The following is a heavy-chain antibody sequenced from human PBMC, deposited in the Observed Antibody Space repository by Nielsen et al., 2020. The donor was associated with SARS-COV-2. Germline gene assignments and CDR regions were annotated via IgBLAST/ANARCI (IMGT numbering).Heavy chain of an antibody. CDR1: GFTFSDYY. D-gene: IGHD6-19*01. J-gene: IGHJ5*02. CDR3: ARVAEAVAGRLTFDP. Sequence: GESLKISCAASGFTFSDYYMSWIRQAPGKGLEWVSYISSSSGYTNYADSVKGRFTISRDNAKNSLYLQMNSLGAEDTAVYYCARVAEAVAGRLTFDPWGQGTLVTVSS. V-gene: IGHV3-11*05. CDR2: ISSSSGYT.